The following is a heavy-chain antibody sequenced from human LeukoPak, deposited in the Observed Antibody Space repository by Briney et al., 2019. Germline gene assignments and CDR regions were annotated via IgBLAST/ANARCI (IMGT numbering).Heavy chain of an antibody. D-gene: IGHD7-27*01. CDR3: ARKGTGDLDYFDY. J-gene: IGHJ4*02. Sequence: SQTLSLTCTVSGGSISSGSYYWSWIRQPAGKGLEWIGRIYTSGSTNYNPSHKSRVTISVDTSKNQFSLKLSSVTAADTAVYYCARKGTGDLDYFDYWGQGTLVTVSS. CDR2: IYTSGST. CDR1: GGSISSGSYY. V-gene: IGHV4-61*02.